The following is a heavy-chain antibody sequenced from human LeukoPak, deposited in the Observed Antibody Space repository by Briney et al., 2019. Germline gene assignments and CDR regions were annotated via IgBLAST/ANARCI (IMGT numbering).Heavy chain of an antibody. D-gene: IGHD4-17*01. CDR1: GFTVSSNY. Sequence: GGSLRLSCAASGFTVSSNYMSWVRQAPGKGLEWVSVIYSGGSSYYADSVKGRFTISRDNSKNTLYLQMNSLRAEDTAVYYCAREEGYGDYYFDYWGQGTLVTVSS. CDR3: AREEGYGDYYFDY. J-gene: IGHJ4*02. V-gene: IGHV3-53*01. CDR2: IYSGGSS.